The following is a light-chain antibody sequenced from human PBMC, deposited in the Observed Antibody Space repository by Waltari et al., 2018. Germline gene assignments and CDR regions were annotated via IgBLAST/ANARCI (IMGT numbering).Light chain of an antibody. CDR2: VNN. CDR1: SSNIGTNT. V-gene: IGLV1-44*01. J-gene: IGLJ2*01. CDR3: AAWDDSLNGLV. Sequence: QPVLTQPPSASATPGQKVVISCSGGSSNIGTNTINWYQKLPGAAPKLLIYVNNQRPSGVPARFSGSKSGTSASLVVSGLQSDDEAEYYCAAWDDSLNGLVFGGGTKLTVL.